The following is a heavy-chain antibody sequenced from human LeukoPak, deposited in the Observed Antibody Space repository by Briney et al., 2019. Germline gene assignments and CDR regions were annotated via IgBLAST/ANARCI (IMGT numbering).Heavy chain of an antibody. V-gene: IGHV3-48*03. CDR3: ARSTKGDSDH. J-gene: IGHJ4*02. CDR1: GFTFSSYE. CDR2: ISSSGTTV. Sequence: GRSLRLSCAASGFTFSSYEMNWVRQAPGKGLDWVSYISSSGTTVYYADSVEGRFTFSRDNAKNSLYLHMHSLRDDDTAVYYCARSTKGDSDHWGQGTLVTVSS. D-gene: IGHD3-10*01.